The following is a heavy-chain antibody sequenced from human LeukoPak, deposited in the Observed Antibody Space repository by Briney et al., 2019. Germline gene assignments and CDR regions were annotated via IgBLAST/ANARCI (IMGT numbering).Heavy chain of an antibody. V-gene: IGHV4-4*02. CDR3: ARHGLYLGLRYFAWLDY. CDR2: IYHSEST. CDR1: GGSINSSNW. J-gene: IGHJ4*02. D-gene: IGHD3-9*01. Sequence: SETLCLTCAVSGGSINSSNWWSWVRQPPGKGLQWSGEIYHSESTNYNPSLKSRVTISVDKSKNQFSLKLRSVAAADTAVYYCARHGLYLGLRYFAWLDYWGQGTLVTVSS.